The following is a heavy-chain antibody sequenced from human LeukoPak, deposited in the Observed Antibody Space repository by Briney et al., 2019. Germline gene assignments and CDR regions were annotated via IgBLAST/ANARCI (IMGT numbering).Heavy chain of an antibody. CDR1: GFTFSSYW. CDR3: ARPTRGYDGLDY. V-gene: IGHV3-74*01. D-gene: IGHD5-12*01. CDR2: INGDGSGT. J-gene: IGHJ4*02. Sequence: GGSLRLSCAASGFTFSSYWMYWLRQAPGMGLVWVSRINGDGSGTNYADSVKGRFTISRDNAKNTLYLHMNSLRVEDTAVYYCARPTRGYDGLDYWGQGTLVTVSS.